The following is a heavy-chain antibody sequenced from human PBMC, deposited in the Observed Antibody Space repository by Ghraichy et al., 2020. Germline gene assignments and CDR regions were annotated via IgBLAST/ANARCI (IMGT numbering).Heavy chain of an antibody. Sequence: SLNISCAASGFTFSNYAIHWVRQAPGKGLDWVAVISYDRYSKYYGDSVKGRFTISRDNSNNTVYLQMNSLTPEDTAVYYCARGYSSRWYCDFWGQGTLVTVSS. CDR1: GFTFSNYA. V-gene: IGHV3-30-3*01. CDR2: ISYDRYSK. J-gene: IGHJ4*02. D-gene: IGHD6-13*01. CDR3: ARGYSSRWYCDF.